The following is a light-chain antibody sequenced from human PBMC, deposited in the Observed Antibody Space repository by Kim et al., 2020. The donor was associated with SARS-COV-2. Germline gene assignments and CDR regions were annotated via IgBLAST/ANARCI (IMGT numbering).Light chain of an antibody. J-gene: IGKJ5*01. CDR2: AAS. CDR3: QQTYSSLAVT. Sequence: DIQMTQSTSSLSASVGDRVIITCRASQSITSYLNWYQQKTGKAPNLLIYAASSLQSGVPSRFSGSGSGTDFTLTISSLQPEDFATYYCQQTYSSLAVTFGQGTRLGIK. V-gene: IGKV1-39*01. CDR1: QSITSY.